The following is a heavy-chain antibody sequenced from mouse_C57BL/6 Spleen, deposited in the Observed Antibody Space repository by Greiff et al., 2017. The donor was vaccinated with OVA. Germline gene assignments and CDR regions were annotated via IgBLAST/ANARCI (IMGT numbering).Heavy chain of an antibody. CDR1: GYSITSGYD. CDR3: ARGGGGRGYFDV. CDR2: IRYSGST. Sequence: DVQLQESGPGMVKPSQSLSLTCTVTGYSITSGYDWHWIRHFPGNKLEWMGYIRYSGSTNYNPSLKRRISITHDTSKNHFFLTLNSVTTEDTAAYYCARGGGGRGYFDVWGTGTTVTVSS. J-gene: IGHJ1*03. V-gene: IGHV3-1*01. D-gene: IGHD1-1*02.